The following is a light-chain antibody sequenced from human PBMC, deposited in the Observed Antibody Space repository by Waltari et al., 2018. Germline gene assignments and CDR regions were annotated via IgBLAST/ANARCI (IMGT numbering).Light chain of an antibody. CDR2: EVT. V-gene: IGLV2-14*01. Sequence: QSALTQPASVSASPGQSITISCTGTSSDVGGYNHVSWYQQHPGKAPKLIIYEVTNRPSGGSDRFSASKSGNTASLAISGLQGEDEADYYCSSFSSRGTLVVFGGGTKLTVL. CDR1: SSDVGGYNH. CDR3: SSFSSRGTLVV. J-gene: IGLJ3*02.